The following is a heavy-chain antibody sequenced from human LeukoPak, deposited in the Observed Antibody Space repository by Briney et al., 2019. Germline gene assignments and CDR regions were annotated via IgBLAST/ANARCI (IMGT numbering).Heavy chain of an antibody. CDR2: ISSSSSTI. CDR3: ARDRGGADDFWSGYYTGYFDY. J-gene: IGHJ4*02. D-gene: IGHD3-3*01. V-gene: IGHV3-48*01. Sequence: GGSLGLSCAASGFTFSNYNMNWVRQAPGKGLEWVSYISSSSSTIYYADSVKGRFTISRDNAKNSLYLQMNSLRAEDTAVYYCARDRGGADDFWSGYYTGYFDYWGQGTLVTVSS. CDR1: GFTFSNYN.